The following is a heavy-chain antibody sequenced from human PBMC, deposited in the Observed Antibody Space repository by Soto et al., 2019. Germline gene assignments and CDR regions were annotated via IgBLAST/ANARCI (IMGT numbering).Heavy chain of an antibody. V-gene: IGHV3-23*01. CDR3: GRLRWSPYYFDY. J-gene: IGHJ4*02. D-gene: IGHD4-17*01. Sequence: VGSLRLSCAASGFTFSSFAMSWVRQAPGKGLDWVSAISGSGGSTYYADSVKGRFTISRDNAKNSLYLQMNSLRDEDTAVYYCGRLRWSPYYFDYWGQGTLVTVSS. CDR2: ISGSGGST. CDR1: GFTFSSFA.